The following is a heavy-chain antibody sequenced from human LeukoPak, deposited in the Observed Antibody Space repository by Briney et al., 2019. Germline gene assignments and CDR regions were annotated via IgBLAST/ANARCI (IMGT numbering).Heavy chain of an antibody. D-gene: IGHD4-17*01. Sequence: ASVKVSCKVSGYTLTELSMHWVRQAPGKGLEWMGGFDPEDGETIYAQKFQGRVTITADKSTSTAYMELSSLRSEDTAVYYCARSCYYGDCYYFDYWGQGTLVTVSS. CDR3: ARSCYYGDCYYFDY. V-gene: IGHV1-24*01. CDR2: FDPEDGET. J-gene: IGHJ4*02. CDR1: GYTLTELS.